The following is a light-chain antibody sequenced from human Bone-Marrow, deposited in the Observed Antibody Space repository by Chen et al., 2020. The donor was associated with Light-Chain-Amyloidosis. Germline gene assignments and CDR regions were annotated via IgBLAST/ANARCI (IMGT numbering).Light chain of an antibody. V-gene: IGLV2-14*01. CDR1: SSDVGGDNH. Sequence: QSALSSPSSVSGSPGQSITISCTGTSSDVGGDNHVSWYQQHQDKAPKLMIYEVTNRPSWVPDRFSGSKSDNTASLTISGLQTEDEADYFCSSYTITNTLVFGSGTRVTVL. J-gene: IGLJ1*01. CDR3: SSYTITNTLV. CDR2: EVT.